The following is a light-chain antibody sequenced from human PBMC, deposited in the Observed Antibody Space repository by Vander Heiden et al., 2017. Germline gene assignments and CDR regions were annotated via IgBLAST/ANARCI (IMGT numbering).Light chain of an antibody. CDR2: EVL. CDR1: SSDVVVNNY. Sequence: VTISCTGTSSDVVVNNYLPWYQQHPAKAHKLLIYEVLKRPSWVPGRFSGSKSGNTASRTVSGLQAEDEADYYCSSYAGSNNLVFGGGTKLTVL. J-gene: IGLJ3*02. CDR3: SSYAGSNNLV. V-gene: IGLV2-8*01.